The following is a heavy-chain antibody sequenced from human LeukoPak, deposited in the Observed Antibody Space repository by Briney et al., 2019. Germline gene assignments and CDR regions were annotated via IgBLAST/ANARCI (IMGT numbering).Heavy chain of an antibody. Sequence: QPGGSLRLSCAASGFTFSSYWMSWVRQAPGKGLEWVANIKQDGSEKYYVDSVKGRFTISRDNAKNSLYLRMNSLRAEDTAVYYCAKGHDYGDYLHIDYYYYYMDVWGKGTTVTISS. CDR2: IKQDGSEK. D-gene: IGHD4-17*01. CDR1: GFTFSSYW. J-gene: IGHJ6*03. V-gene: IGHV3-7*03. CDR3: AKGHDYGDYLHIDYYYYYMDV.